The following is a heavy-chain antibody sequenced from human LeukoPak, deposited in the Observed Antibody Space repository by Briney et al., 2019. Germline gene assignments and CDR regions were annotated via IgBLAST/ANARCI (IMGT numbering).Heavy chain of an antibody. D-gene: IGHD1-1*01. Sequence: GASVKVSCKASGYIFTDYYIHWVRQATGQGLEWMGWMNPNSGDTGYAQKFQGRVTITRNTSITTVYMELTSLRSEDTAVYYCARGQLVFDPWGQGTLVTVSS. V-gene: IGHV1-8*03. CDR1: GYIFTDYY. CDR3: ARGQLVFDP. CDR2: MNPNSGDT. J-gene: IGHJ5*02.